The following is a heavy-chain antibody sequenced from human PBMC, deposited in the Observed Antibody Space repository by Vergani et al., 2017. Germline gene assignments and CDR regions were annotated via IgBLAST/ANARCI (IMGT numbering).Heavy chain of an antibody. D-gene: IGHD2-2*01. V-gene: IGHV1-69*06. CDR1: GGTFSSYA. J-gene: IGHJ6*02. CDR2: IIPIFGTA. CDR3: AREKIVVVPAANYYYGMDV. Sequence: QVQLVQSGAEVKKPGSSVKVSCKASGGTFSSYAISWVRQAPGQGLEWMGGIIPIFGTANYAQKFQGRVTITADKSTSTAYMELSSRRSEDTAVYYCAREKIVVVPAANYYYGMDVWGQGTTVTVSS.